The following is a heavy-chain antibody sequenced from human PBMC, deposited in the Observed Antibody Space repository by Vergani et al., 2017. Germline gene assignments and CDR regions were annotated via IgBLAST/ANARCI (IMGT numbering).Heavy chain of an antibody. CDR3: TRGWYYDSSAYWAY. CDR1: GYTFTSYH. Sequence: QVQLVQSGAEVKKPGASVKVSCKALGYTFTSYHMHWVRQAPGQGLEGMGIINPSGGSTSHAQKFQGRVTMTRDTSRSTVYVELSSLRSEDTAVYYCTRGWYYDSSAYWAYWGQGTLVTVSS. J-gene: IGHJ4*02. CDR2: INPSGGST. D-gene: IGHD3-22*01. V-gene: IGHV1-46*03.